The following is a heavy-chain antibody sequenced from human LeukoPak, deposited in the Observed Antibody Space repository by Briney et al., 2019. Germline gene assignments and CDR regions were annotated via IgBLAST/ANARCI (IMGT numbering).Heavy chain of an antibody. CDR3: ARAIFGVVISSSDP. Sequence: GRSLRLSCAASGFTFDDYAMHWVRQAPGKGLEWVSGISWNSGSIGYADSVKGRFTISRDNAKNSLYLQMNSLRAEDTAVYYCARAIFGVVISSSDPWGQGTLVTVSS. CDR1: GFTFDDYA. J-gene: IGHJ5*02. CDR2: ISWNSGSI. D-gene: IGHD3-3*01. V-gene: IGHV3-9*01.